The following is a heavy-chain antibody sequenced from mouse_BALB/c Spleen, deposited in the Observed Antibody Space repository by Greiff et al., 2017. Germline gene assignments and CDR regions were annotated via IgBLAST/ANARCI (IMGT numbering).Heavy chain of an antibody. D-gene: IGHD2-4*01. V-gene: IGHV2-9*02. Sequence: QVQLQQSGPGLVAPSQSLSITCTVSGFSLTSYGVHWVRQPPGKGLEWLGVIWAGGSTNYNSALMSRLSISKDNSKSQVFLKMNSLQTDDTAMYYCAKSTMITPYAMDYWGQGTSVTVSS. J-gene: IGHJ4*01. CDR2: IWAGGST. CDR1: GFSLTSYG. CDR3: AKSTMITPYAMDY.